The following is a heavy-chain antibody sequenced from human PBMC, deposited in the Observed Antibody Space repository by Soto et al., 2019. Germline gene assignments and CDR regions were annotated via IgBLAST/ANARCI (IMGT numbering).Heavy chain of an antibody. CDR3: ARLIGNSWLDS. CDR2: TYYRSKWDY. J-gene: IGHJ5*01. CDR1: GDSVSTNSAT. Sequence: SQTLSLTCAISGDSVSTNSATRYWIRQYPSRGLEWLGRTYYRSKWDYDYAASVKGRITINPDTSNNQLSLQLDSVTPDDTAVYYCARLIGNSWLDSWGQGTLVTGSS. V-gene: IGHV6-1*01. D-gene: IGHD2-8*01.